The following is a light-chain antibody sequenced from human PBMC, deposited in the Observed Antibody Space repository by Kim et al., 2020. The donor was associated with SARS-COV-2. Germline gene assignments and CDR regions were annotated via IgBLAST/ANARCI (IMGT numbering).Light chain of an antibody. Sequence: SASVGDRVTITCRASQTINTYLNWYQQKPGKVPKLLISGASSLQSGVPSRFSGSGSGTDFTLIINNLQPEDFAIYYCQQSSGPPPTFGQGTKLEI. V-gene: IGKV1-39*01. CDR1: QTINTY. CDR2: GAS. CDR3: QQSSGPPPT. J-gene: IGKJ2*01.